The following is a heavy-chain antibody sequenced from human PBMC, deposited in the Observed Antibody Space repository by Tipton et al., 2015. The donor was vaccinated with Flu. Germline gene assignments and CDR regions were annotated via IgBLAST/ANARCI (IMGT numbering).Heavy chain of an antibody. Sequence: TLSLTCTVSGGSISSVTYYWGWIRQSPGKGLEWIGNIYYSGNTYYNPSLKSRVTMSVDTSKNQFSLKLSSVTAADTAVYYCARGSGSGTDVTFYFWGQGTLVTVSS. CDR1: GGSISSVTYY. D-gene: IGHD3-10*01. CDR3: ARGSGSGTDVTFYF. CDR2: IYYSGNT. V-gene: IGHV4-39*07. J-gene: IGHJ4*02.